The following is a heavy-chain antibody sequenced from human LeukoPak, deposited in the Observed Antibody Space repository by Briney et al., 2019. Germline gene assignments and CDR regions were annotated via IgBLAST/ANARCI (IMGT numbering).Heavy chain of an antibody. D-gene: IGHD5-18*01. V-gene: IGHV4-59*01. Sequence: PSETLSLTCTVSGGSISSYYWSWIRQPPGKGLEWIGYIYYSGSTNYNPSLKSRVTISVDTSKNQFSLKLSSATAADTAVYYCAREGYSYGSDYWGQGTLVTVSS. CDR3: AREGYSYGSDY. CDR2: IYYSGST. CDR1: GGSISSYY. J-gene: IGHJ4*02.